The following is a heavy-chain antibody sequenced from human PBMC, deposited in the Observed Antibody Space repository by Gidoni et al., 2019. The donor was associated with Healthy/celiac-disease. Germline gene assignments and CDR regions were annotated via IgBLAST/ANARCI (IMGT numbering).Heavy chain of an antibody. J-gene: IGHJ5*02. Sequence: QLPLQESGPGLVKPSETLSLTCTVSGGSISSSSYYWGWIRQPPGKGLEWIGSIYYSGSTYYNPSLKSRVTISVDTSKNQFSLKLSSVTAADTAVYYCARKVGWLVSDNWFDPWGQGTLVTVSS. V-gene: IGHV4-39*01. CDR2: IYYSGST. D-gene: IGHD3-22*01. CDR1: GGSISSSSYY. CDR3: ARKVGWLVSDNWFDP.